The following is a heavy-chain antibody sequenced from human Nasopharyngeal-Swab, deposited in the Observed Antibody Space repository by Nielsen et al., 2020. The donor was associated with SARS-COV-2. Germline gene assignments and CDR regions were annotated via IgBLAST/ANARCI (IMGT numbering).Heavy chain of an antibody. CDR3: AKGPRTYYYDSSGYYYFDY. D-gene: IGHD3-22*01. V-gene: IGHV3-23*01. CDR1: GFTLSSHA. J-gene: IGHJ4*02. Sequence: GESLKISRAASGFTLSSHAMRWVRQAPRKGLEWVSAISGSGGSTYYADSVKGRFTISRDNSKNTLYLQMNSLRAEDTAVYYCAKGPRTYYYDSSGYYYFDYWGQGTLVTVSS. CDR2: ISGSGGST.